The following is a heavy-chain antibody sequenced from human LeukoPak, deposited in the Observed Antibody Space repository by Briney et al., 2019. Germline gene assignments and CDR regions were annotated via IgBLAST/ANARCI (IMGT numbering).Heavy chain of an antibody. CDR3: AKGSGYSYGYFDY. CDR1: GFTFRSYA. J-gene: IGHJ4*02. D-gene: IGHD5-18*01. Sequence: GGSLRLSCAASGFTFRSYAMSWVRQAPGKGLEWVSAISGSGGSTYYADSVKGRFTISRDNSKNTLYLQMNSLRAEDTAVYYCAKGSGYSYGYFDYWGQGTLVTVSS. CDR2: ISGSGGST. V-gene: IGHV3-23*01.